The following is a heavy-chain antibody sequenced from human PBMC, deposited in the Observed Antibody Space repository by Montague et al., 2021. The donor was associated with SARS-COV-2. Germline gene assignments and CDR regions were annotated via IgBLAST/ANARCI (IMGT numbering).Heavy chain of an antibody. J-gene: IGHJ6*03. V-gene: IGHV4-59*01. CDR2: IYYSGST. CDR3: ARALVPEEWLFGGDYYYYMDV. Sequence: SETLSLTRTLSGGSISSYYCCWIRQPPGKGLEWIGYIYYSGSTNXNPSLKSRVTISVDTSKNQFSLKLSSVTAADTAVYYCARALVPEEWLFGGDYYYYMDVWGKGTTVTVSS. D-gene: IGHD3-3*01. CDR1: GGSISSYY.